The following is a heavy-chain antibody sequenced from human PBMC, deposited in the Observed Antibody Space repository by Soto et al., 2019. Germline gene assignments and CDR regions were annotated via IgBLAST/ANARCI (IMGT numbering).Heavy chain of an antibody. CDR3: ARVGLFPPGYSSGWYPREPSCYYYGMDV. CDR2: IYYSEST. D-gene: IGHD6-19*01. V-gene: IGHV4-59*01. J-gene: IGHJ6*02. CDR1: CGSIRSDH. Sequence: SETLSLTCTVSCGSIRSDHWSWIWQPPGKGMEWIGYIYYSESTNYNSSPKSQGTISVDTSKNRFSLKLSSVTAADTAVYYCARVGLFPPGYSSGWYPREPSCYYYGMDVWGHGXTVTVPS.